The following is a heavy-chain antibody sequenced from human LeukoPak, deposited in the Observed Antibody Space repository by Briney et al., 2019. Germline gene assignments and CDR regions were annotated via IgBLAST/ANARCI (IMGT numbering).Heavy chain of an antibody. Sequence: GESLKISCKGSGYSFTSYWIGWVRQMPGKGLEWMGIIYPGDSDTRYSPSFQGQVTISADKSISTAYLQWSSLKASDTAMYYCARHRVSGYQLRDDAFDIWGQGTMVTVSS. V-gene: IGHV5-51*01. J-gene: IGHJ3*02. CDR1: GYSFTSYW. D-gene: IGHD5-12*01. CDR3: ARHRVSGYQLRDDAFDI. CDR2: IYPGDSDT.